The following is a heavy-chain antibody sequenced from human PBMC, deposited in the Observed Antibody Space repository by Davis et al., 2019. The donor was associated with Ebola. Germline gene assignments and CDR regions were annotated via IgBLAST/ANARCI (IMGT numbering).Heavy chain of an antibody. CDR2: INHSGST. Sequence: SETLSLTCAVYGGSFSGYYWSWIRQPPGKGLEWIGEINHSGSTNYNPSLKSRVTISVDTPKNQFSLKLSSVTAADTAVYYCARYYYDSSGYSSYWGQGTLVTVSS. CDR3: ARYYYDSSGYSSY. D-gene: IGHD3-22*01. J-gene: IGHJ4*02. CDR1: GGSFSGYY. V-gene: IGHV4-34*01.